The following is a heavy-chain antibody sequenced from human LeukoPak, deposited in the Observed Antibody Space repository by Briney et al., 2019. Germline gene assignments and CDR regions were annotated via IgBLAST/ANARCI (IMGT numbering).Heavy chain of an antibody. CDR2: INHSGST. CDR3: ARHRGGGCSSSSCYLHWFDP. Sequence: PSETLSLTCAVYGGSFSGYYWSWIRQPPGKGLEWIGEINHSGSTNYNPSLKSRVTISVDTSKNQFSLKLSSVTAADTAVYYCARHRGGGCSSSSCYLHWFDPWGQGTLVTVSS. V-gene: IGHV4-34*01. J-gene: IGHJ5*02. D-gene: IGHD2-2*01. CDR1: GGSFSGYY.